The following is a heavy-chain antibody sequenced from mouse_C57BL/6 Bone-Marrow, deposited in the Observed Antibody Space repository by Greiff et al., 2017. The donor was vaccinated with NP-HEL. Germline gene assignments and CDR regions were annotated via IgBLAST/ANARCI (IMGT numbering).Heavy chain of an antibody. V-gene: IGHV14-4*01. CDR2: IDPENGDT. CDR1: GFNIKDDY. Sequence: EVQLQQSGAELVRPGASVKLSCTASGFNIKDDYMHWVKQRPEQGLEWIGWIDPENGDTEYASKFQGKATITADTSSNTAYLQLSSLTPEDTAVYYCTLWLRHAMDYWGQGTSVTVSS. J-gene: IGHJ4*01. D-gene: IGHD2-2*01. CDR3: TLWLRHAMDY.